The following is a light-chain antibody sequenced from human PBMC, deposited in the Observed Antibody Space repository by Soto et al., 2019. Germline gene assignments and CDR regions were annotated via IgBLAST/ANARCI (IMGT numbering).Light chain of an antibody. CDR2: DTS. CDR3: QQRSNWPPYT. Sequence: EIVLTQSPATLSLSPGGRATLSCRASQSVASYLAWYQQKPGQAPRLLIYDTSNRATSIPARFSGGGYGTDFTLTISSLEPEDFAVYYCQQRSNWPPYTFGQGTKLEIK. CDR1: QSVASY. J-gene: IGKJ2*01. V-gene: IGKV3-11*01.